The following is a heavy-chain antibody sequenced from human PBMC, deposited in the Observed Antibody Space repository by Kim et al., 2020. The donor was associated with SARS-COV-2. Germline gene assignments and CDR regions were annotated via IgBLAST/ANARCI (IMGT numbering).Heavy chain of an antibody. Sequence: YAAPVKGRFTISRDDSKNTLYLQMNSLKTEDTAVYYCTTEANYGDYTDDYWGQGTLVTVSS. J-gene: IGHJ4*02. V-gene: IGHV3-15*01. CDR3: TTEANYGDYTDDY. D-gene: IGHD4-17*01.